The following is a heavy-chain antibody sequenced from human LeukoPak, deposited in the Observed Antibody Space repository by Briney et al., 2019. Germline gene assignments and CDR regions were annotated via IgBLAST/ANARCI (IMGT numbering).Heavy chain of an antibody. D-gene: IGHD1-7*01. Sequence: PGRSLRLSCAASGFTFSSYAMHWVRQAPGKGLQWVAIISYDGNNKYYADSVKGRFTISRDNSKNTLYLQMNSLRAEDTAVYYCARGTTKRTWFDPWGQGTLVTVSS. CDR3: ARGTTKRTWFDP. CDR1: GFTFSSYA. V-gene: IGHV3-30*04. CDR2: ISYDGNNK. J-gene: IGHJ5*02.